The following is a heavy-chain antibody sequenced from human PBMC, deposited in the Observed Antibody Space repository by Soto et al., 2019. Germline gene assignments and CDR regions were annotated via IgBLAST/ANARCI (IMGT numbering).Heavy chain of an antibody. J-gene: IGHJ3*01. CDR1: DASFSGYY. Sequence: PSETLSLTCGVSDASFSGYYLSWVRQPAGEGLEWIGEINYSGSTKFNPSLKSRVTLSIDTSKDQFSLRLSSVTAADTAVYYCARDSGGLRLGESSLYGEKDSFDVWGQGTLVTVSS. D-gene: IGHD3-16*02. CDR2: INYSGST. V-gene: IGHV4-34*01. CDR3: ARDSGGLRLGESSLYGEKDSFDV.